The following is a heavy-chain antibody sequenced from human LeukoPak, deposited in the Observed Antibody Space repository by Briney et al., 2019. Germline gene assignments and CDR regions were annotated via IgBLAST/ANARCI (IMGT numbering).Heavy chain of an antibody. CDR1: GFTFSSYA. J-gene: IGHJ4*02. V-gene: IGHV3-23*01. Sequence: YPGGSLRLSCAASGFTFSSYAMSWVRQAPVKGLEWVSAISGSGGSTYYADSVKGRFTISRDNSKNTLYLQMNSLRAEDTAVYYCAKFASIAVAGRLEDYWGQGTLVTVSS. CDR2: ISGSGGST. CDR3: AKFASIAVAGRLEDY. D-gene: IGHD6-19*01.